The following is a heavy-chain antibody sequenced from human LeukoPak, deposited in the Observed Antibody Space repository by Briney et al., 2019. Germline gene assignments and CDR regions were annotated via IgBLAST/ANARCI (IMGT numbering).Heavy chain of an antibody. CDR2: INHSRST. CDR3: ARGVAARAYGY. V-gene: IGHV4-39*07. Sequence: SETLSLTCTVSGGSVSSSYYYWGWIRQPPGKGLEWIGEINHSRSTNYNPSLKSRVTISVDTSKNQFSLKLSSVTAADTAVYYCARGVAARAYGYWGQGTLVTVSS. CDR1: GGSVSSSYYY. J-gene: IGHJ4*02. D-gene: IGHD6-6*01.